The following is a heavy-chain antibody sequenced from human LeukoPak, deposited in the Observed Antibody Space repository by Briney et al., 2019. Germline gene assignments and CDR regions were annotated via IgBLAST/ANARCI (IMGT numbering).Heavy chain of an antibody. CDR1: GGSISSYY. CDR3: ARDVHPIALYCSGGSCYEYYFDY. V-gene: IGHV4-4*07. D-gene: IGHD2-15*01. Sequence: KTSETLSLTCTVSGGSISSYYWSWIRQPAGKGLEWIGRIYNSGSTTYNPSLKSRVTISVDTSKNQFSLKLSSVTAADTAVYYCARDVHPIALYCSGGSCYEYYFDYWGQGTLVTVSS. J-gene: IGHJ4*02. CDR2: IYNSGST.